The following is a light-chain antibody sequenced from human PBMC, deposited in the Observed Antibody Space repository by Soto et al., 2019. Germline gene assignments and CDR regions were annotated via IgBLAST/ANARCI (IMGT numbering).Light chain of an antibody. CDR2: WAS. Sequence: DIVMTQSPDSLAVSLGERATIKCRSSQSVLYSSNNKNYLSWYQQKPGQPPKLLIYWASARESGVPDRFSGSGSVTDFTLTISSLQAEDVAVYYCQQYYETPYTFGQGTKLEIK. J-gene: IGKJ2*01. V-gene: IGKV4-1*01. CDR1: QSVLYSSNNKNY. CDR3: QQYYETPYT.